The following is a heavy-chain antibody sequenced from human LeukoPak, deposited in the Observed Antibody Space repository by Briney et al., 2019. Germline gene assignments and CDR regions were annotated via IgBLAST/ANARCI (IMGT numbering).Heavy chain of an antibody. CDR2: IFDSGST. Sequence: PSETLSLTCTVSGYSISSGHYWGWIRQPPGKGLEWIGSIFDSGSTYYNPSLKRRVTISIDTSKNQFSLKLSSVTAADTAVYYCARDRRDCSGGYCYSFARTDAFDIWGQGTMVTVSS. CDR3: ARDRRDCSGGYCYSFARTDAFDI. CDR1: GYSISSGHY. D-gene: IGHD2-15*01. J-gene: IGHJ3*02. V-gene: IGHV4-38-2*02.